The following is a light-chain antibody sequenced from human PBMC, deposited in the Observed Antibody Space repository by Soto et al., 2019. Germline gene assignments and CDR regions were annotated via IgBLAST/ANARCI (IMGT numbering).Light chain of an antibody. Sequence: QMTQCPSTLSASAGDRVTITCRASRGVXLWLAWYQPKPGKAPKLLXDDASSLQRGGPSRLSGSGSATEFTLPISSLQPDDFGNYYFQEYNSDTVTFGPGTKVDI. CDR1: RGVXLW. J-gene: IGKJ3*01. V-gene: IGKV1-5*01. CDR2: DAS. CDR3: QEYNSDTVT.